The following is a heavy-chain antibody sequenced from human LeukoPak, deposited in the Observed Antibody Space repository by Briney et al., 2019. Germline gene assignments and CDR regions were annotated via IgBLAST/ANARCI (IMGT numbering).Heavy chain of an antibody. D-gene: IGHD3-22*01. Sequence: LRLSCAASGFTFSNHAMSWIRQHPGKGLEWIGYIYYSGSTYYNPSLKSRVTISVDTSKNQFSLKLSSVTAADTAVYYCATIPPNYYYDSSGSRYFDLWGRGTLVTVSS. CDR1: GFTFSNHA. V-gene: IGHV4-31*02. J-gene: IGHJ2*01. CDR2: IYYSGST. CDR3: ATIPPNYYYDSSGSRYFDL.